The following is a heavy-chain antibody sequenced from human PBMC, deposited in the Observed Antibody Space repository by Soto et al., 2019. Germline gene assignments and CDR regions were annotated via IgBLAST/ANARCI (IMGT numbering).Heavy chain of an antibody. CDR1: GYTFTSYG. D-gene: IGHD2-21*01. CDR3: ARRGANFKSITCLFDSL. V-gene: IGHV1-18*01. CDR2: ISAYNGDK. J-gene: IGHJ4*02. Sequence: QAQLVQSGGEVKKPGASVKVSCRASGYTFTSYGYAWVRQAPGQGLEWMGWISAYNGDKNYAQKFQDRVTLTTDSTTTTAHMEMRNLGPNHTAVYHCARRGANFKSITCLFDSLWGLGTLVTVSS.